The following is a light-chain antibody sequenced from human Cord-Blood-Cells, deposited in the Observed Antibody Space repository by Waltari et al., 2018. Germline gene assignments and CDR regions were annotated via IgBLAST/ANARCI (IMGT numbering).Light chain of an antibody. CDR1: QSVSSSY. CDR3: QQYGSSPRA. CDR2: GAS. Sequence: EIVLTQSPGTLSLSPGERATLPCRASQSVSSSYLAGYQQRPVQAPRPLIYGASSRATGIPDRFSGSGSGTDFTLTISRLEPEDFAVYYCQQYGSSPRAFGQGTKLEI. J-gene: IGKJ2*01. V-gene: IGKV3-20*01.